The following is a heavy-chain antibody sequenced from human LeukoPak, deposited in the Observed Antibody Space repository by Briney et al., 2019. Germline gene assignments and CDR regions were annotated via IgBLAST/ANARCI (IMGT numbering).Heavy chain of an antibody. CDR3: ARDREPYDFWSGNPHAFDI. CDR2: ISYDGSNK. CDR1: GFTFSSYA. Sequence: GGSLRLSCAASGFTFSSYAMHWVRQAPGKGLEWVAVISYDGSNKYYADSVKGRFTISRDNSKNTLYLQMNSLRAEDTAVYYCARDREPYDFWSGNPHAFDIWGQGTMVTVSS. V-gene: IGHV3-30-3*01. D-gene: IGHD3-3*01. J-gene: IGHJ3*02.